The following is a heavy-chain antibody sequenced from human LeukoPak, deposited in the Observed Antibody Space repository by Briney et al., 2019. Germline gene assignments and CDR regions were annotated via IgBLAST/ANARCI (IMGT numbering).Heavy chain of an antibody. D-gene: IGHD5-18*01. CDR2: ISGNGGST. J-gene: IGHJ4*02. CDR1: GFTFSSYA. Sequence: GGSLRLSCAASGFTFSSYAMSWVRQAPGKGLEWVSAISGNGGSTYYADSVKGRFTISRDNSKNTLYLQMNSLRAEDTAVYYCAKDQNVDTATRWGQGTLVTVSS. CDR3: AKDQNVDTATR. V-gene: IGHV3-23*01.